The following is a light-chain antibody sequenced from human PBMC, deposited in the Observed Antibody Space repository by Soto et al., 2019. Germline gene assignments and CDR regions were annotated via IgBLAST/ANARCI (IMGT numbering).Light chain of an antibody. Sequence: EIVLTQSPAPLSLSPGESATLSCRASQSVSSYLAWYQQKPGPAPRLLICDASNRSTGIPARFSGSGSGTDFTLTISSLEPEDFAFYYCQQRSNWSWTFGKGTKVDIK. CDR1: QSVSSY. V-gene: IGKV3-11*01. J-gene: IGKJ1*01. CDR2: DAS. CDR3: QQRSNWSWT.